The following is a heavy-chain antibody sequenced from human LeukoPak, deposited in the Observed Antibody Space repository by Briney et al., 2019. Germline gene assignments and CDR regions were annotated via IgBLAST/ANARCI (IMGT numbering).Heavy chain of an antibody. D-gene: IGHD2-2*02. J-gene: IGHJ5*02. CDR1: GYTFTSYD. CDR2: MKPNSGNT. Sequence: ASVKVSCKASGYTFTSYDINWVRQATGQGLEWMGWMKPNSGNTGYAQKFQGRRTMTRITSTSTAYRQLSSMRTDETAVYYCARNYEYCRSTSSYMSFEAWGQGTLVTVSS. V-gene: IGHV1-8*01. CDR3: ARNYEYCRSTSSYMSFEA.